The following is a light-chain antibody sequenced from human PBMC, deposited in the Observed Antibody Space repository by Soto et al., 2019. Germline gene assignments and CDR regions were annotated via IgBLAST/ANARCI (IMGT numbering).Light chain of an antibody. J-gene: IGKJ4*01. CDR1: QSVSSSY. CDR3: QQYGSSPLT. V-gene: IGKV3-20*01. CDR2: GAS. Sequence: IVLTQSPGTLSLSPGERATLSCRASQSVSSSYLAWYQQKPGQAPRLLIYGASSRASGIPDRISGSGSGTDFTLTISRLEPEDFALYYCQQYGSSPLTFGGGTKAEIK.